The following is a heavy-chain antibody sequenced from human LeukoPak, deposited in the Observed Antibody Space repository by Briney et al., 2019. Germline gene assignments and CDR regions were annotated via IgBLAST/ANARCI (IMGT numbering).Heavy chain of an antibody. CDR2: IIPIFGTA. D-gene: IGHD1-7*01. CDR3: ATEPQYNWNYVTHRAYYYSYMDV. Sequence: GASVKVSGKAAGGTFSSYAVSWGRQAPGQGLEWRGGIIPIFGTANYAQKFQGRITINTDESTRKAYMELRSLRSEDTAVYYCATEPQYNWNYVTHRAYYYSYMDVSGKGSTVSVSS. J-gene: IGHJ6*03. CDR1: GGTFSSYA. V-gene: IGHV1-69*05.